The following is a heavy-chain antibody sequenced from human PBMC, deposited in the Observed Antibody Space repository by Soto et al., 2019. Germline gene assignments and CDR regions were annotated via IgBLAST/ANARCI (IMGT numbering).Heavy chain of an antibody. CDR1: GYTFTSYY. CDR3: ARALVRVWFDP. V-gene: IGHV1-46*01. CDR2: INPSGGST. Sequence: QVQLVQSGAEVKKPGASVKVSYKASGYTFTSYYMRWVRQAPGQGLEWMGIINPSGGSTSYAQKFQGRVTMTRDTSTITVYMELSSLRSEDTAVYYCARALVRVWFDPWGQGTLVTVSS. J-gene: IGHJ5*02.